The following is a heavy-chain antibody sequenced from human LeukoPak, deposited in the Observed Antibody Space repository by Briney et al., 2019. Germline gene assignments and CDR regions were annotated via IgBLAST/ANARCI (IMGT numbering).Heavy chain of an antibody. V-gene: IGHV4-59*11. CDR2: IYYSGST. Sequence: SETLSLTCTVSGGSISSHYWSWIRQPPGKGLEWIGYIYYSGSTNYNPSLKSRVTISVDTSKNQFSLKLSSVTAADTAVYYCARDRGEVVVVPAAHHVWFDPWGQGTLVTVSS. J-gene: IGHJ5*02. CDR1: GGSISSHY. CDR3: ARDRGEVVVVPAAHHVWFDP. D-gene: IGHD2-2*01.